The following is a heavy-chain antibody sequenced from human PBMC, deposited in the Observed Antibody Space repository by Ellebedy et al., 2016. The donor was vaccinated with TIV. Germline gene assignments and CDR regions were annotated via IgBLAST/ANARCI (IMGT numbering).Heavy chain of an antibody. V-gene: IGHV1-58*02. CDR1: GFTFSSST. CDR2: IVIGSGNT. Sequence: SVKVSXXASGFTFSSSTMQWVRQARGQRLEWIGWIVIGSGNTIYAQKFQGRVTMAEDTSTDTAYMELRSLRSEDTAVDYCAAGWSGRRFKADAFDVWGQGTMVTVSS. D-gene: IGHD3-3*01. J-gene: IGHJ3*01. CDR3: AAGWSGRRFKADAFDV.